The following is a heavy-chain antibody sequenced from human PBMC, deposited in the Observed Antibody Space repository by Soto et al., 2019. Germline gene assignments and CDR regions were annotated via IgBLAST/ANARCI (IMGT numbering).Heavy chain of an antibody. CDR1: GYTFTGYY. CDR3: ARAPVPAATGGSFDY. Sequence: GASVKVSCKASGYTFTGYYMHWVRQAPGQGLEWMGWINPNSGGTNYAQKFQGRVTMTRDTSISTAYMELSRLRSDDTAVYYCARAPVPAATGGSFDYWGQGTLVTVSS. J-gene: IGHJ4*02. D-gene: IGHD2-2*01. CDR2: INPNSGGT. V-gene: IGHV1-2*02.